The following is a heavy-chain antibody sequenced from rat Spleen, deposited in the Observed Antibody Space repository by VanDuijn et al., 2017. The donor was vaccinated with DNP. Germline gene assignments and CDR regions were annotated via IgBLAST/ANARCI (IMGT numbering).Heavy chain of an antibody. V-gene: IGHV5-22*01. CDR3: ARGENNYIYWYFDF. D-gene: IGHD1-10*01. CDR1: GFTFSDYY. CDR2: ISHVENNV. J-gene: IGHJ1*01. Sequence: EVQLVESGGDLVQPGGSLKLSCAASGFTFSDYYMAWVRQAPKKGLEWVASISHVENNVYYGDSVKGRFTISRENAENTLYLQMDSLRSEDTATYYCARGENNYIYWYFDFWGPGTMVTVSS.